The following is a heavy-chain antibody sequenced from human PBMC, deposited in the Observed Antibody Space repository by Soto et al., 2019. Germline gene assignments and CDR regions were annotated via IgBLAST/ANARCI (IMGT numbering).Heavy chain of an antibody. CDR3: VRSQSAAYHA. Sequence: EVQLVESGGGLVEPGGSLTLSCAASGFTFSSFWMTWLRQAPGKGLEWVANIKHDGSAKNYVDSVQDRFTVSTDNPKTSLYLHMNTLRLEDTAVYFCVRSQSAAYHAWGQGTMVIVSS. CDR2: IKHDGSAK. CDR1: GFTFSSFW. J-gene: IGHJ3*01. V-gene: IGHV3-7*01.